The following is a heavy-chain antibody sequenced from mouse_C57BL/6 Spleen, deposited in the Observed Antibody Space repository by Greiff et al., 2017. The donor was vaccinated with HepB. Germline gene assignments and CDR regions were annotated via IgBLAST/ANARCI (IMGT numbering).Heavy chain of an antibody. J-gene: IGHJ3*01. D-gene: IGHD1-1*01. CDR2: INPNNGGT. CDR1: GYTFTDYN. V-gene: IGHV1-22*01. Sequence: EVQLQQSGPELVKPGASVKMSCKASGYTFTDYNMHWVKQSHGKSLEWIGYINPNNGGTSYNQKFKGKATLTVNKSSSTAYMELRSLTSEDSAVYYCARSNYDGSSPWFAYWGQGTLVTVSA. CDR3: ARSNYDGSSPWFAY.